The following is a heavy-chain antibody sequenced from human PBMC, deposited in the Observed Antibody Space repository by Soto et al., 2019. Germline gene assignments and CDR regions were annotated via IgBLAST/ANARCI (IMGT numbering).Heavy chain of an antibody. J-gene: IGHJ6*02. CDR1: GFTFSSYA. CDR2: ISGSGGST. Sequence: GGSLRLSCAASGFTFSSYAMSWVRQAPGKGLEWVSAISGSGGSTYYADSVKGRFTISRDNSKNTLYLQMNSLRAEDTAVYYCASPRGRLENPNWKADYYYYYGMDVWGQGTTVTVSS. V-gene: IGHV3-23*01. CDR3: ASPRGRLENPNWKADYYYYYGMDV. D-gene: IGHD1-1*01.